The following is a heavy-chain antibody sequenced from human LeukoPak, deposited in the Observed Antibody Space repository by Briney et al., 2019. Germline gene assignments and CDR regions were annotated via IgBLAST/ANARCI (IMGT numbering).Heavy chain of an antibody. CDR3: ARNPLGELSLIYYYYYMDV. Sequence: GGSLRLSCAASGFTFSNYALHWVRQAPGKGLEWVAVISYDGSNKFYADSVRGRFTIPRDNAKNSLYLQMNSLRSEDTAVYYCARNPLGELSLIYYYYYMDVWGKGTTVTISS. J-gene: IGHJ6*03. V-gene: IGHV3-30*04. CDR1: GFTFSNYA. CDR2: ISYDGSNK. D-gene: IGHD3-16*02.